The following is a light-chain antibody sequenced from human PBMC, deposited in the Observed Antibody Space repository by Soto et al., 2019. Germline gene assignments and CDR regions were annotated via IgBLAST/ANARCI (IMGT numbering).Light chain of an antibody. Sequence: EIVVTQSPATLSVSPGERAALSCRASQSLSTHLAWYQQRPGQSPRLLISSASSRVTGFSARFSGSGSGTDFTLTISSLQSEDFAVYHCQQYYVWPPTFGQGTKIEI. J-gene: IGKJ1*01. CDR2: SAS. V-gene: IGKV3-15*01. CDR1: QSLSTH. CDR3: QQYYVWPPT.